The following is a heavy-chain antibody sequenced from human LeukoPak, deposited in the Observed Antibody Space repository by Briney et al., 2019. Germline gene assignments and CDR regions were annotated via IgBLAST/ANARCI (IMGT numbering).Heavy chain of an antibody. V-gene: IGHV3-7*01. Sequence: AGESLKISCAASGFTFSGYWMSWVRQAPGKGLEWVANIKQDGSEKYYVDSVKGRFTISRDNAKNSLYLQMNSLRAEDTAVYYCARSFVYYDSLDYWGQGTLVTVSS. D-gene: IGHD3-22*01. CDR3: ARSFVYYDSLDY. CDR1: GFTFSGYW. J-gene: IGHJ4*02. CDR2: IKQDGSEK.